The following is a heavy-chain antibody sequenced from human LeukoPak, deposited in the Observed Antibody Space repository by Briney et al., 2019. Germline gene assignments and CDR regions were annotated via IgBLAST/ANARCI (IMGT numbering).Heavy chain of an antibody. V-gene: IGHV3-30*04. CDR3: ARDHKPRNYCSGGTCHSYYNAMDV. CDR1: GFTFNTYA. CDR2: ISYDGGNK. J-gene: IGHJ6*04. D-gene: IGHD2-15*01. Sequence: GRSLRLSCAASGFTFNTYAMHWVRQATGKGLEWVAVISYDGGNKYYADSVKGRFTTSRDNSKNTLYLQMNSLRAEDTAVYYCARDHKPRNYCSGGTCHSYYNAMDVWGKGTTVTVSS.